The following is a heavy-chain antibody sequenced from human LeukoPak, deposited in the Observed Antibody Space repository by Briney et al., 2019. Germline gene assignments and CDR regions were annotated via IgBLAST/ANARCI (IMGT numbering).Heavy chain of an antibody. J-gene: IGHJ4*02. CDR1: GYPFTNYW. Sequence: GESLKISFKGSGYPFTNYWIGWVRPMPGKGLEWMGIIYPGDSDTRYSPSFQGQVTISADKSISTAYLQWSSLKASDTAMYYCATQEYSSSSGYFDYWGQGTLVTVSS. CDR2: IYPGDSDT. CDR3: ATQEYSSSSGYFDY. D-gene: IGHD6-6*01. V-gene: IGHV5-51*01.